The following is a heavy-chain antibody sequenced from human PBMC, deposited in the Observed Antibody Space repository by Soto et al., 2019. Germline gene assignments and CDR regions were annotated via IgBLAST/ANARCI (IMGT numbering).Heavy chain of an antibody. J-gene: IGHJ4*02. CDR1: GFTFSSYA. D-gene: IGHD3-10*02. CDR2: ISGSGGST. CDR3: AKDPSLGSGSYYTYANFFDY. V-gene: IGHV3-23*01. Sequence: GGSLRLSCAASGFTFSSYAMSWVRQAPGKGLEWVSAISGSGGSTYYADSVKGRFTISRDNSKNTLYLQMNSLRAEDTAVYYCAKDPSLGSGSYYTYANFFDYWGQGTLVTVSS.